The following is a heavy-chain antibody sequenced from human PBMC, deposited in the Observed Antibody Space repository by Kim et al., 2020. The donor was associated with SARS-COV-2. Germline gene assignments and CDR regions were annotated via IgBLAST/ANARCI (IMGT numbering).Heavy chain of an antibody. V-gene: IGHV3-23*05. Sequence: GGSLRLSCAASGFTFSNHIMGWVRQAPGKGLEWVSVISTSGDTSHSANSVRGRFTISRDNSKNTLSLQMNSLRVDDTALYYCARTIGSWSPFYYWGQGTPVTVSS. J-gene: IGHJ4*02. CDR2: ISTSGDTS. CDR1: GFTFSNHI. CDR3: ARTIGSWSPFYY. D-gene: IGHD6-13*01.